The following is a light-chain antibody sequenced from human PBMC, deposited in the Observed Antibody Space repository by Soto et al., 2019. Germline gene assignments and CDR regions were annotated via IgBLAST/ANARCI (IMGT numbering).Light chain of an antibody. J-gene: IGKJ4*01. Sequence: EIVMTQSPATLSVSPGERATLSCRASQSVSGNLAWYQQKPGQAPSLLIYGASTRATGIPDRFSGSGSGTEFTLTISSLQSEDFAVYYCQQYNNWPALTFGGGTKVEVK. CDR2: GAS. V-gene: IGKV3D-15*01. CDR1: QSVSGN. CDR3: QQYNNWPALT.